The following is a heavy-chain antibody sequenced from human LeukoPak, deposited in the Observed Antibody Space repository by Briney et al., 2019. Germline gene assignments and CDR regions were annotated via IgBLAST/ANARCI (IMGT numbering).Heavy chain of an antibody. J-gene: IGHJ4*02. CDR3: ARSTSRGRYFDWPTEFDY. Sequence: PGGSLRLSCAASGFTFSDYYMSWIRQAPGKGLEWVSYISSSGSTIYYADSVKGRFTSSRDNAKNSLYLQMNSLRAEDTAVYYCARSTSRGRYFDWPTEFDYWGQGTLVTVSS. V-gene: IGHV3-11*01. D-gene: IGHD3-9*01. CDR2: ISSSGSTI. CDR1: GFTFSDYY.